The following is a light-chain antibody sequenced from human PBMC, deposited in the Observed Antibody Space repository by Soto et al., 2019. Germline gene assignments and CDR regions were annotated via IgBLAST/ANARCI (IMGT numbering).Light chain of an antibody. CDR3: QQYGSSVLT. CDR1: QRVSTKS. V-gene: IGKV3-20*01. CDR2: GAS. J-gene: IGKJ4*01. Sequence: EIVLTQSPATLSLSRGERATLSCRASQRVSTKSLAWYQQRPGQAPRPLIYGASNRATGTPDRFSGSGSGTDFTLIISRLEPEDFAVYYCQQYGSSVLTFGGGTKVDIK.